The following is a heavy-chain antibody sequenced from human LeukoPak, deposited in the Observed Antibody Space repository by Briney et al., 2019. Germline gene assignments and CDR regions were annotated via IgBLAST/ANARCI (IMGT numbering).Heavy chain of an antibody. Sequence: RTSETLSLTCSVSGGSISSYYWSWIRQPPGKGLEWIGYIYYSGSTNYNPSLKSRVTISVDTSKNQFSLTLSSVTAADTAVYYCARGQKYGYGYTVTELGSGYFDYWGQGTLVTVSS. V-gene: IGHV4-59*01. J-gene: IGHJ4*02. CDR2: IYYSGST. D-gene: IGHD5-18*01. CDR3: ARGQKYGYGYTVTELGSGYFDY. CDR1: GGSISSYY.